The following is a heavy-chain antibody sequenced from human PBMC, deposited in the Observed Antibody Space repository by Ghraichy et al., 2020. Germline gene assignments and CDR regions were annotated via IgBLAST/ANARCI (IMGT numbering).Heavy chain of an antibody. CDR1: GLIFSGSA. J-gene: IGHJ4*02. Sequence: LSLTCAASGLIFSGSAMHWVRQASGKGLDWVGRIRDKTNNYATAYAASVKGRFTISRDDSKNTTYLQLNSLKTEDTAIYYCTRKLVGDPFDYWGQGTLVAVSS. V-gene: IGHV3-73*01. D-gene: IGHD1-26*01. CDR3: TRKLVGDPFDY. CDR2: IRDKTNNYAT.